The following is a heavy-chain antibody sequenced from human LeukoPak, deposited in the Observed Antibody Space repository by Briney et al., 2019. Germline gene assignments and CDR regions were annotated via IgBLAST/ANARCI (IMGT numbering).Heavy chain of an antibody. CDR3: AKDRYGDYSFDY. CDR1: GFSFTSCA. V-gene: IGHV3-23*01. D-gene: IGHD4-17*01. Sequence: GGSLRLSCAASGFSFTSCAMNWVRQAPGNGLEWVSSISGSGGVTYYADSVKGRFTISRDNSKNALYLQMNSLRAEDTAVYFCAKDRYGDYSFDYWGQGTLVTVSS. J-gene: IGHJ4*02. CDR2: ISGSGGVT.